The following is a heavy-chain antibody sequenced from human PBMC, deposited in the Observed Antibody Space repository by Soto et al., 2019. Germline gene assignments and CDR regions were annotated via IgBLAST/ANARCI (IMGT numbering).Heavy chain of an antibody. V-gene: IGHV3-30*03. CDR2: ISYDGSNK. D-gene: IGHD2-2*01. Sequence: QVQLVESGGGVVQPGRSLRLSCAASGFTFSSYGMHWVRQAPGKGLEWVAVISYDGSNKYDADSVKGRFTISRDTSKNTLYMQMNSPRAEDTTVYYCGSHSCSSTGCHSQHFDYRGRGNMFTLSP. CDR3: GSHSCSSTGCHSQHFDY. J-gene: IGHJ4*02. CDR1: GFTFSSYG.